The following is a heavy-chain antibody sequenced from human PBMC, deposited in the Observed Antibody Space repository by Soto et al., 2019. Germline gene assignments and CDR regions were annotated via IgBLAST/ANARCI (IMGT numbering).Heavy chain of an antibody. V-gene: IGHV4-59*08. J-gene: IGHJ6*03. Sequence: PSETLSLTCTVSGGSISSYYWSWIRQPPGKGLEWIGYIYYSGSTNYNPSLKSRVTISVDTSKNQFSLKLSSVTAADTAVYYCARFEGRAAAGTNFYYYYYYMAVWGKGTTVTVSS. CDR2: IYYSGST. D-gene: IGHD6-13*01. CDR3: ARFEGRAAAGTNFYYYYYYMAV. CDR1: GGSISSYY.